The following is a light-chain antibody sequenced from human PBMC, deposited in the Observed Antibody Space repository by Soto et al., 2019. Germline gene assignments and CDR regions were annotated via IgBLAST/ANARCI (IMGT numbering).Light chain of an antibody. CDR3: QQYNSYSYT. CDR2: KAS. Sequence: DIQMTQSPSTLSASVGDRVTITCRASQSISSWLAWYQQKPGKAPKLLIYKASSLESGVPSRFSGSGSGTEFTLTISSLQPDDFATYYCQQYNSYSYTFXQGTKADIK. V-gene: IGKV1-5*03. J-gene: IGKJ2*01. CDR1: QSISSW.